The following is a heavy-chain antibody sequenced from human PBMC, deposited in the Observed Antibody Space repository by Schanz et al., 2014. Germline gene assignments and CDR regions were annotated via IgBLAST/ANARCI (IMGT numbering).Heavy chain of an antibody. V-gene: IGHV3-48*01. D-gene: IGHD1-1*01. CDR1: GFTFSSYS. CDR3: ARDRRNADLDY. Sequence: EVQLVESGGGLVQPGGSLRLSCTASGFTFSSYSMNWVRQAPGKGLEWVSYVSRSTPDIYYADSVKGRFTMSRDNAKNSLYLEMSSLRAEDTALYYCARDRRNADLDYWGQGTLVTVSS. J-gene: IGHJ4*02. CDR2: VSRSTPDI.